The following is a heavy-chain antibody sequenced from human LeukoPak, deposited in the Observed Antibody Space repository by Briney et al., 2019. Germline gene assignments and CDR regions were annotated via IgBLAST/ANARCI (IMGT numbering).Heavy chain of an antibody. Sequence: PGGSLRLSCAASGFTVSGSYMTWVRQAAGKGLEWVSVIYSGGSTYYADSVKGRFTISRDNSKNTLYLQMNSLRAEDTAVYYCARNDGSGSLIVFDYWGQGTLVTVSS. CDR2: IYSGGST. CDR1: GFTVSGSY. D-gene: IGHD3-10*01. CDR3: ARNDGSGSLIVFDY. V-gene: IGHV3-66*01. J-gene: IGHJ4*02.